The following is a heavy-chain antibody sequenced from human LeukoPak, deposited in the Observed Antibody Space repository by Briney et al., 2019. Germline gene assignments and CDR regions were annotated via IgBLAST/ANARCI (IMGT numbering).Heavy chain of an antibody. CDR3: AGRYYDFWSGSKEIFDY. J-gene: IGHJ4*02. CDR1: GGSISSCSYY. V-gene: IGHV4-39*01. D-gene: IGHD3-3*01. CDR2: IYYSGST. Sequence: SETLSLTCTVSGGSISSCSYYWGWIRQPPGKGLEWIGSIYYSGSTYYNPSLKSRVTISADTSKNQFSLKLSSVTAADTAVYYCAGRYYDFWSGSKEIFDYWGQGTLVTVSS.